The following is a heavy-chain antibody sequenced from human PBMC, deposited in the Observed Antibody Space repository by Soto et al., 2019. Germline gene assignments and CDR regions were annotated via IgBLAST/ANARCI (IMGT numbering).Heavy chain of an antibody. CDR1: GGSISSGDYY. J-gene: IGHJ4*02. CDR3: ARVGSGYDPTYYFDY. Sequence: QVQLQESGPGLVKPSQTLSLTCTVSGGSISSGDYYWSWIRQPPGKGREWIGYIYYSGSTYYNPSLKSRVTISVDTSKNQFSLKLSSVTAADTAVYYCARVGSGYDPTYYFDYWGQGTLVTVSS. CDR2: IYYSGST. D-gene: IGHD5-12*01. V-gene: IGHV4-30-4*01.